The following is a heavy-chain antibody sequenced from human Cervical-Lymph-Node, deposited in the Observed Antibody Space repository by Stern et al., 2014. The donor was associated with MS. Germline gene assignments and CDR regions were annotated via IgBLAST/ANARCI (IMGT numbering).Heavy chain of an antibody. CDR2: IYANGEK. D-gene: IGHD3-10*01. CDR1: GFSLSNARMG. J-gene: IGHJ4*02. Sequence: QITLKESGPGLVKPTETLMLTCTVSGFSLSNARMGVSWIRQPPGKALEWLGHIYANGEKSYSTSLKSRLTISKDTSKSQVVLTMTNMDPVDTATYFCARIRYDGAYRGDYWGQGTLVTVSS. V-gene: IGHV2-26*01. CDR3: ARIRYDGAYRGDY.